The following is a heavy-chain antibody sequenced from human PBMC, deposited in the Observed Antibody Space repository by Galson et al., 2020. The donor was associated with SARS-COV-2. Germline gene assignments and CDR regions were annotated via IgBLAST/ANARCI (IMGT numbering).Heavy chain of an antibody. CDR1: GFIFSDGA. CDR2: IRSKANSHAT. CDR3: TTRLVAVGRFDY. D-gene: IGHD5-12*01. J-gene: IGHJ4*02. V-gene: IGHV3-73*01. Sequence: GESLKISCAASGFIFSDGAMHWVRQASGKGLEWVGRIRSKANSHATGYAESVKGRFTISRDDSRNTVYLQMNSLKTEDTAVYFCTTRLVAVGRFDYWGQGTLVTVSS.